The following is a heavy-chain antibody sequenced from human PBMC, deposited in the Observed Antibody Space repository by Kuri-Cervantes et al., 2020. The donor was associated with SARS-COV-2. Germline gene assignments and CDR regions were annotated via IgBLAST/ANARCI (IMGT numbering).Heavy chain of an antibody. CDR1: GGTFSSYS. V-gene: IGHV1-69*10. CDR2: TMPILGTT. Sequence: SVKVSCKASGGTFSSYSISWVRQAPGQGLEWMGGTMPILGTTNYAEKLQGRVTMTTDTSTSTAYMELRSLRSDDTAVYYCARQGIAARWGAAHVRFDYWGQGTLVTVSS. D-gene: IGHD6-6*01. J-gene: IGHJ4*02. CDR3: ARQGIAARWGAAHVRFDY.